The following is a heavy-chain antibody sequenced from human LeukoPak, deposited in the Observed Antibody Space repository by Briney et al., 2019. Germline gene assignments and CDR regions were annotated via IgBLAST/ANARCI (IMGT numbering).Heavy chain of an antibody. J-gene: IGHJ4*02. CDR1: GFTFSNCV. D-gene: IGHD5-12*01. CDR3: ARAARGYHY. CDR2: IIGSGDIT. V-gene: IGHV3-23*01. Sequence: GGSLRLSCAVSGFTFSNCVMSWVRQAPGKGLEWVSGIIGSGDITYYADSVKGRFTISRDNSKNTLYLQMSTLRADDTGVYYCARAARGYHYWGQGTLVTVSS.